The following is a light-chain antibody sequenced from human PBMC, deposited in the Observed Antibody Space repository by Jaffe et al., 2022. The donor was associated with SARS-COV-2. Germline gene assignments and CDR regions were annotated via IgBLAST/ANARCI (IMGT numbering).Light chain of an antibody. CDR3: QQTHTFPWT. V-gene: IGKV1-12*01. CDR1: QIMSTW. J-gene: IGKJ1*01. Sequence: DIQMTQSPSSVSASVGDRVIITCRASQIMSTWLAWYQQKPGKAPSLLIYGTSILQSGVPSRFSGTGSATDFTLTISSLQPEDSATYYCQQTHTFPWTFGQGTKVEI. CDR2: GTS.